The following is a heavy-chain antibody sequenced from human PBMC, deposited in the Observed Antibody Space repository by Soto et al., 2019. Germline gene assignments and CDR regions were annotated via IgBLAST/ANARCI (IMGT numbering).Heavy chain of an antibody. J-gene: IGHJ6*02. CDR3: VKPPVITASYYYYDMDV. CDR1: GFTFSTYP. D-gene: IGHD4-4*01. V-gene: IGHV3-23*01. Sequence: EAQLLESGGGLVQPGGSLRLSCAASGFTFSTYPMSWLRQAPGKGLEWVSGISGSGISTYYTDSVKGRFTISRDNSKNTVFLQMNSLRDEDTAVYYCVKPPVITASYYYYDMDVWGQGTTVTVSS. CDR2: ISGSGIST.